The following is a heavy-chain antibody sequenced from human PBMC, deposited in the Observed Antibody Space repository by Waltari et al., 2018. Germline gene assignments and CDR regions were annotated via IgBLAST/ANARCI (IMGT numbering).Heavy chain of an antibody. CDR3: AREPGTGAFDI. Sequence: QVQLQESGPGLVKPSETLSLTCTVSGYSISRGYSWGWIRQPPGKGLEWIGSIYHSGSTYYNPSLKSRVTISVDTSKNQFSLKLSSVTAADTAVYYCAREPGTGAFDIWGQGTMVTVSS. D-gene: IGHD3-10*01. CDR2: IYHSGST. J-gene: IGHJ3*02. V-gene: IGHV4-38-2*02. CDR1: GYSISRGYS.